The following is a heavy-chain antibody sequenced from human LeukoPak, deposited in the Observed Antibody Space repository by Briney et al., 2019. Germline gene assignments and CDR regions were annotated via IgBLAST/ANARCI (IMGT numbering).Heavy chain of an antibody. V-gene: IGHV4-39*07. CDR3: ARSYGSGDFPLYTWFDP. Sequence: SETLSLTCSVSGDSITTSPDYWGWIRQPPGKGLEWIGSTHSSGRTYYSSSLKSRVTISIDTSKNEFSLTMTSVTAADTAVYFCARSYGSGDFPLYTWFDPWGQEPWSPSP. D-gene: IGHD3-10*01. J-gene: IGHJ5*02. CDR2: THSSGRT. CDR1: GDSITTSPDY.